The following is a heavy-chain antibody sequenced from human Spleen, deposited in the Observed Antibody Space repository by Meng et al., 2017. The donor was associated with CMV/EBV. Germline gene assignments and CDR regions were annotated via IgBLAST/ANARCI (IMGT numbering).Heavy chain of an antibody. J-gene: IGHJ5*02. Sequence: SLNRGAYYWSWIRQPPGKGLEWIGYIYSSGSTKNNPSLKSRVTISVDTSKNQFSLKLSSVTAADTAVYYCARGGSSRFGELSLPFDPWGQGTLVTVSS. CDR2: IYSSGST. CDR1: SLNRGAYY. D-gene: IGHD3-10*01. V-gene: IGHV4-30-4*08. CDR3: ARGGSSRFGELSLPFDP.